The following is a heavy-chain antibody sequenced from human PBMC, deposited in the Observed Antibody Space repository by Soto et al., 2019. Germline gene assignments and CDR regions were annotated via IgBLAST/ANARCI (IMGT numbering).Heavy chain of an antibody. CDR3: AHRLSYYYAYNWFDP. CDR2: IYWDDDK. D-gene: IGHD3-10*01. V-gene: IGHV2-5*02. Sequence: SGPTLVNPTQTLTLTCTFSGFSLSTSGVGVGLIRQPPGKALEWLALIYWDDDKRYSPSLKSRLTITKGTSKNQVVLTMTNMDPVDTATYYCAHRLSYYYAYNWFDPWGQGTLVTVYS. J-gene: IGHJ5*02. CDR1: GFSLSTSGVG.